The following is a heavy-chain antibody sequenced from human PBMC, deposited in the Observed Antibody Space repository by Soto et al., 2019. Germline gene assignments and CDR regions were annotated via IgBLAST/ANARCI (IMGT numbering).Heavy chain of an antibody. D-gene: IGHD2-2*01. V-gene: IGHV1-18*01. CDR3: ARGGQEWSSSGCSYIHAGLDV. Sequence: ASVKVSCKASGYIFGHYGIGWVRQAPGQGLEWVGWISAYNGNRHFAQNVQDRLTMTTDTSTSTAYMELRSLRSDDTAMYYCARGGQEWSSSGCSYIHAGLDVSGQGTTVALSS. J-gene: IGHJ6*02. CDR1: GYIFGHYG. CDR2: ISAYNGNR.